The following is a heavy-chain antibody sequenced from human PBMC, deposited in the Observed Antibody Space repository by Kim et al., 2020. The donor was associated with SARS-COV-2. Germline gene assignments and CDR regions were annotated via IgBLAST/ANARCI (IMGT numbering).Heavy chain of an antibody. Sequence: SETLSLTCSVSGVSVSSDNDYWSWIRQPPGRGLEWIGYIYYSGSPNYNPSLKSRVTISVDTSKNQFSLNLRSVTAADTAVYYCARAQRYGSGSYVDYWGQGTLVTVSS. V-gene: IGHV4-61*01. CDR1: GVSVSSDNDY. J-gene: IGHJ4*02. D-gene: IGHD3-10*01. CDR2: IYYSGSP. CDR3: ARAQRYGSGSYVDY.